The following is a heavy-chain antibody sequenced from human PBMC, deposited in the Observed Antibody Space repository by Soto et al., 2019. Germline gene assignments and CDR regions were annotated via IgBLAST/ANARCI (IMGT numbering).Heavy chain of an antibody. V-gene: IGHV1-18*01. CDR3: AREVLLELYYYYGMDV. D-gene: IGHD1-26*01. CDR1: GYTFTSYG. CDR2: ISAYNGNT. J-gene: IGHJ6*02. Sequence: QVQLVQSGAEVKKPGASVKVSCKASGYTFTSYGISWVRQAPGQGLEWMGWISAYNGNTNYAQKLQGRVTMTTDTSTSTAYMDLSSLRSDDTAVYYSAREVLLELYYYYGMDVWGQGTTVTVSS.